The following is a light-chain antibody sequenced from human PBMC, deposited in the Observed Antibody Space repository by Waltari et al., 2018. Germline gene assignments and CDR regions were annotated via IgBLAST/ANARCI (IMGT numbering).Light chain of an antibody. CDR2: RVA. V-gene: IGLV2-14*03. J-gene: IGLJ2*01. CDR3: SSSTTTSAHVI. Sequence: QSALTQPASVSGSPGQSISISCSGTINDVGSSTFVSWYQQHPGKAPKLIVFRVANRPSGISSLFSGSKSGNAASLTISGLQAEDEALYYCSSSTTTSAHVIFGGGTMLTVL. CDR1: INDVGSSTF.